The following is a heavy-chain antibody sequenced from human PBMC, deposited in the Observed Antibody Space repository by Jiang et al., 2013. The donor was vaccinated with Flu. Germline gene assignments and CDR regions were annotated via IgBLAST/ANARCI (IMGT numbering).Heavy chain of an antibody. CDR2: FIPMFRTT. V-gene: IGHV1-69*01. CDR1: GGTLSSYG. Sequence: GAEVKKPGSSVEVSCKASGGTLSSYGFSWVRQAPGQGLEWMGGFIPMFRTTHYAQKFKDRLTITADESTSTVYMELSSLRPEDTAVYYCARETSHTGYYHDNSGYQSYLDSWGQGTLVDRLL. J-gene: IGHJ4*02. CDR3: ARETSHTGYYHDNSGYQSYLDS. D-gene: IGHD3-22*01.